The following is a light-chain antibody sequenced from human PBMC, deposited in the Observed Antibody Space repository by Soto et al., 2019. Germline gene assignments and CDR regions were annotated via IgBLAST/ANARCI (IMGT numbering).Light chain of an antibody. CDR2: GTS. Sequence: EIVLTQSPATLCLSPGERATLSCRASQSVSRNLAWYQQKPGQAPRLLIYGTSIRATGIPDRFGGSGSGTDFTLTISRLEPEDFAVYYCQQYSTSPTFGQGAKVDI. V-gene: IGKV3-20*01. J-gene: IGKJ1*01. CDR3: QQYSTSPT. CDR1: QSVSRN.